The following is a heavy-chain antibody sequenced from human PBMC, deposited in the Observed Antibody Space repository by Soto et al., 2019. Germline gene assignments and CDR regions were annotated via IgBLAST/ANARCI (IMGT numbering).Heavy chain of an antibody. CDR2: INPNSGGT. V-gene: IGHV1-2*04. J-gene: IGHJ3*02. Sequence: GASVKVSCKASVYTFTGYYIHWVRQAPGQGLEWMGWINPNSGGTNYAQKFQGWVTMTRDTSISTAYMELSRLRSDDTAVYYCAKGWAVAGTGDAFDIWGQGTMVTVSS. D-gene: IGHD6-19*01. CDR1: VYTFTGYY. CDR3: AKGWAVAGTGDAFDI.